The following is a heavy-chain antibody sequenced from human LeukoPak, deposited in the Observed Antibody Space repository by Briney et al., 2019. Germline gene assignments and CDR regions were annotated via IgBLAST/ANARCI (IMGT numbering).Heavy chain of an antibody. J-gene: IGHJ6*03. V-gene: IGHV4-59*01. D-gene: IGHD3-10*01. Sequence: SETLSLTCTVSGGSISGYYWNWIRQPPGKGLEWIGYIYYSGNTNYNPSLKSRVTISLDTSKNQFSLKLSSVTAADTAVYYCARVLGVRGVINNYYYYYMDVWGKGTTVTISS. CDR1: GGSISGYY. CDR2: IYYSGNT. CDR3: ARVLGVRGVINNYYYYYMDV.